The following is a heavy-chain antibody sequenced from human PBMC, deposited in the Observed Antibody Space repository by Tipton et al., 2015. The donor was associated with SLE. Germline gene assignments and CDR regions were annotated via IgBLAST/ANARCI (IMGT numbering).Heavy chain of an antibody. Sequence: TLSLTCAVYGGSFSGYYWSWIRQPPGKGLEWIGEINHSGSTNYNPSLKSRVTISVDTSKNQFSLKLSSVIAADTAVYYCAGYSSSDLNWFDPWGQGTLVTVSS. CDR1: GGSFSGYY. CDR3: AGYSSSDLNWFDP. J-gene: IGHJ5*02. V-gene: IGHV4-34*01. D-gene: IGHD6-6*01. CDR2: INHSGST.